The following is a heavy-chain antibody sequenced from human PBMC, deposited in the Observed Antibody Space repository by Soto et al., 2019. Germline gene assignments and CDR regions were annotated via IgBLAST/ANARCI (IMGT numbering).Heavy chain of an antibody. CDR2: IYWDDDN. V-gene: IGHV2-5*02. J-gene: IGHJ4*02. D-gene: IGHD3-10*01. Sequence: QITLKESGPTLVKPTQPLTLTCTFSGFSLSTSGVGVGWIRQPPGKALEWLALIYWDDDNRYSPSLNSKLTNTKATSNNQVVLTMTNRDPVDTTAYYCARHKKEALWFGDSGNDYWGKGTLVTVSS. CDR1: GFSLSTSGVG. CDR3: ARHKKEALWFGDSGNDY.